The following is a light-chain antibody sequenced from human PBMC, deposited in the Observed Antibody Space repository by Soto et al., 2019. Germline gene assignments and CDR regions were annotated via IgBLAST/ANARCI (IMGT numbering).Light chain of an antibody. CDR1: SSDVGGYNY. J-gene: IGLJ1*01. CDR2: EVS. CDR3: CSYAGRSTYV. V-gene: IGLV2-11*01. Sequence: QSALTQPASVSGSPGQSITISCTGTSSDVGGYNYVSWYQQHPGKAPKLMIYEVSQRPSGVPDRLSGSKSGNTASLIISGLQADDEADYYCCSYAGRSTYVFGSGTKLTVL.